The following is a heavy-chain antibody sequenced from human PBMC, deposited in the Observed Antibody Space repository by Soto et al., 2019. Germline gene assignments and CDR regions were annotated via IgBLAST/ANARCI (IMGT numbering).Heavy chain of an antibody. CDR1: GFTFSSYA. D-gene: IGHD5-18*01. V-gene: IGHV3-30-3*01. J-gene: IGHJ3*02. Sequence: QVQLVESGGGVVQPGRSLRLSCAASGFTFSSYAMHWVRQAPGKGLEWVAVISYDGSNKYYADSVKGRFTISRDNSKNTLYLQMNSLRAEDTAVYYCARDQEEYSYGPGAFDIWGQGTMVTVSS. CDR2: ISYDGSNK. CDR3: ARDQEEYSYGPGAFDI.